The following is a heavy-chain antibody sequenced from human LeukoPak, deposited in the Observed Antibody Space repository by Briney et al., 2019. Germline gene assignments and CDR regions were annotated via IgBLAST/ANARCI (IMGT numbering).Heavy chain of an antibody. V-gene: IGHV1-69*04. D-gene: IGHD3-22*01. CDR1: GYTFTSYA. CDR2: IIPILGIA. J-gene: IGHJ4*02. CDR3: ARGYYYDSSGYRDY. Sequence: GASVKVSCKASGYTFTSYAISWVRQAPGQGLEWMGRIIPILGIANYAQKFQGRVTITADKSTSTAYMELSSLRSEDTAVYYCARGYYYDSSGYRDYWGQGTLVTVSS.